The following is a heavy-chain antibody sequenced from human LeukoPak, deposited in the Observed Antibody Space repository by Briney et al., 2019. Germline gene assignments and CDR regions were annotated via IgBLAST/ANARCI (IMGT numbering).Heavy chain of an antibody. J-gene: IGHJ3*02. CDR2: ITTSDGNT. CDR3: AKGRDGYNDAFDI. CDR1: GFTFSSYT. Sequence: GGSLRLSCAASGFTFSSYTMSWVRQAPGKGLEWVSTITTSDGNTYYADSVKGRFTISRDNSKNTLYLQMNSLRAEDTAVYYCAKGRDGYNDAFDIWGQGTMVTVSS. D-gene: IGHD5-24*01. V-gene: IGHV3-23*01.